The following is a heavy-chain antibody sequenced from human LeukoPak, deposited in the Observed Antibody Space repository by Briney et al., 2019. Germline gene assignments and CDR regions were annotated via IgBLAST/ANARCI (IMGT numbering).Heavy chain of an antibody. V-gene: IGHV3-48*03. CDR3: ARNVYDLRGQWLVPGFDY. Sequence: GGSLRLSCAAPGFTFGSYEMNWVRQAPGKGLEWVSYIVTIISTTYYADSVRGRFTVSRDDAKSSLYLQMSSLRAEDTAVYYCARNVYDLRGQWLVPGFDYWGQGTLVTVSS. CDR2: IVTIISTT. CDR1: GFTFGSYE. D-gene: IGHD6-19*01. J-gene: IGHJ4*02.